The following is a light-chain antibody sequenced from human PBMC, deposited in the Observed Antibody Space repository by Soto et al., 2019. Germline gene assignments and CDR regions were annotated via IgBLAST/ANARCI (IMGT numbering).Light chain of an antibody. J-gene: IGKJ1*01. CDR3: QQYNSYST. CDR2: KAS. Sequence: DIQMTPSPFNLSGFVGDRVHIPFPARSGICSWLAWYQQKPGKAPKLLIYKASSLESGVPSRFSGSGSGTEFTLTISSLQPDDFATYYCQQYNSYSTFGQGTKVEIK. V-gene: IGKV1-5*03. CDR1: SGICSW.